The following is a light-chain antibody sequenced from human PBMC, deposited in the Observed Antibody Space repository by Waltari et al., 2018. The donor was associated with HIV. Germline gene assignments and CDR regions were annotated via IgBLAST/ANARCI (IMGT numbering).Light chain of an antibody. CDR3: QQLYTCPLS. CDR2: DAS. V-gene: IGKV1-9*01. CDR1: QGISTS. Sequence: DIQLTQSPSLLSASLGDRVTITCRASQGISTSLAWYQQRPGEAPRLLIYDASTLQRGVPSRFSGIASGTRFTLTISGLQHDDLAIYFCQQLYTCPLSFGGGTKVE. J-gene: IGKJ4*01.